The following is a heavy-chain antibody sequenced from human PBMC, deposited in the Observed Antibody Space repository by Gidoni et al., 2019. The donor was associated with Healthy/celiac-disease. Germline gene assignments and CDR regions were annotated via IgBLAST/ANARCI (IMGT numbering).Heavy chain of an antibody. V-gene: IGHV3-33*01. CDR1: GFTFSSYG. J-gene: IGHJ6*02. D-gene: IGHD3-3*01. Sequence: QVQLVESGGGVVQPGRSLRLSCAASGFTFSSYGMHWVRQAPGKGLGWVAVIWYDGSNKYYADSVKGRFTISRDNSKNTLYLQMNSLRAEDTAVYYCARAASTIFGVVTPGFRSSGMDVWGQGTTVTVSS. CDR2: IWYDGSNK. CDR3: ARAASTIFGVVTPGFRSSGMDV.